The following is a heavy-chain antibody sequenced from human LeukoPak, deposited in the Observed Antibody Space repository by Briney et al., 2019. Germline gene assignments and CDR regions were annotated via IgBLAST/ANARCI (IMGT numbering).Heavy chain of an antibody. CDR1: GFTVSSNY. V-gene: IGHV3-53*01. Sequence: PGGSLRLSCAASGFTVSSNYMSWVRQAPGKGLEWVSIIYSAGTTYYADSVKARFTISRDSSKNTLYLQMNSLRAEDTAVYYCAKVGTILAPYFDYWGQGTLVTVSS. D-gene: IGHD3-3*01. CDR2: IYSAGTT. J-gene: IGHJ4*02. CDR3: AKVGTILAPYFDY.